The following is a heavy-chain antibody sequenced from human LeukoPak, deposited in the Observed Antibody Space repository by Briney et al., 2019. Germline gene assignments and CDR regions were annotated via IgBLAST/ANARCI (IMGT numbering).Heavy chain of an antibody. V-gene: IGHV3-30*02. J-gene: IGHJ4*02. D-gene: IGHD4-17*01. CDR3: ARAVNDYGDYVFDY. Sequence: GGSLRLSCAASGFTFSTYGMHWVRQAPGKGLEWVAFIRSDGINKYYADSVKGRFTISRDNSKNTLYLQMNSLRAEDTAVYYCARAVNDYGDYVFDYWGQGTLVTVSS. CDR2: IRSDGINK. CDR1: GFTFSTYG.